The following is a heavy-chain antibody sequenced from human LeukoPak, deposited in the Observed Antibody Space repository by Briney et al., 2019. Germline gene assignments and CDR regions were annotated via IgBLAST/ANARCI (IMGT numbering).Heavy chain of an antibody. CDR3: ARDKIQLWSGDYYYGMDV. CDR1: GFTVSSNY. V-gene: IGHV3-53*05. D-gene: IGHD5-18*01. CDR2: IYSGGST. Sequence: GGSLRLSCAASGFTVSSNYMSWVRQAPGKGLEWVSVIYSGGSTYYAESVKGRFTISRDNSKNTLYLQMNSLRVEDAAVYYCARDKIQLWSGDYYYGMDVWGQGTTVTVSS. J-gene: IGHJ6*02.